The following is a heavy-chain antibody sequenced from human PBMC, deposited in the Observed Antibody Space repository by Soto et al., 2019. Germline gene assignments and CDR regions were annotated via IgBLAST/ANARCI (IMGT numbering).Heavy chain of an antibody. CDR3: ARGVKWSWKTEIDY. CDR2: ISYDGSNK. Sequence: QVQLVESGGGVVQPGRSLRLSCAASGFTFSSYAMHWVRQAPGKGLEWVAVISYDGSNKYYADSVKGRFTISRDNSKNTLYLQMNSLRAEDTAVYYCARGVKWSWKTEIDYWGQGTLVTVSS. J-gene: IGHJ4*02. D-gene: IGHD1-26*01. CDR1: GFTFSSYA. V-gene: IGHV3-30-3*01.